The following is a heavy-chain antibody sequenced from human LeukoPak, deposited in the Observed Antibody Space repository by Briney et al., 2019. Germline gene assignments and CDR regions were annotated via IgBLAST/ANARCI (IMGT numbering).Heavy chain of an antibody. CDR1: GYTFTGYY. D-gene: IGHD3-3*01. CDR2: INPNSGGT. Sequence: ASVKVSCKASGYTFTGYYMHWVRQAPGQGLEWMRRINPNSGGTNYAQKFQGRVTMTRDTSISTAYMELSRLRSDDTAVYYCARGGIFGVALYYFDYWGQGTLVTVSS. J-gene: IGHJ4*02. V-gene: IGHV1-2*06. CDR3: ARGGIFGVALYYFDY.